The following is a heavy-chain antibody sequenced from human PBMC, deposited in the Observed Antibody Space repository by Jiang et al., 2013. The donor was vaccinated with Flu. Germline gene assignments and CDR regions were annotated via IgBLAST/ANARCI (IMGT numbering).Heavy chain of an antibody. CDR2: ITRDGTTT. Sequence: RLSCAASGFTFSSYWMHWVRQVPGKGLVWVSRITRDGTTTTYADSVKGRFTISRDNAKNTLYLQMDSLRVDDTAVYYCTRAFGSSYYYAFDYWGQGTLVTVPS. V-gene: IGHV3-74*01. CDR1: GFTFSSYW. J-gene: IGHJ4*02. CDR3: TRAFGSSYYYAFDY. D-gene: IGHD3-22*01.